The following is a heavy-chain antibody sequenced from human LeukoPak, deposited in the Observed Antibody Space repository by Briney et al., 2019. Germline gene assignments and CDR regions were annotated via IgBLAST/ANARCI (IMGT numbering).Heavy chain of an antibody. CDR3: ARRVADYYDSRWYFDY. CDR1: GYSFTSYW. CDR2: IYPGDSDT. Sequence: GESLKISCKGSGYSFTSYWIGWVRQMPGKGLEWMGIIYPGDSDTRYSPSFQGQVTISADKSISTAYLQWSSLKASDTAMYYCARRVADYYDSRWYFDYWGQGTLVTVPS. J-gene: IGHJ4*02. V-gene: IGHV5-51*01. D-gene: IGHD3-22*01.